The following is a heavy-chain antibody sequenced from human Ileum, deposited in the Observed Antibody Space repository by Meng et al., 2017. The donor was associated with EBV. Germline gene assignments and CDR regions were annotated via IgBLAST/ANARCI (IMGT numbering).Heavy chain of an antibody. Sequence: QLQLMQSGAEVKKPXXXXRXSXKASGYTFTHHGISWIRQAPGQGLEWMGWISCYNGDTNYAQKFQGKVTMTTDTSTSTAYMDLRSLRSDDTAVYYCARDSSPPHPHPGWFEPWGQGTLVTVSS. D-gene: IGHD1-14*01. CDR3: ARDSSPPHPHPGWFEP. V-gene: IGHV1-18*01. J-gene: IGHJ5*02. CDR1: GYTFTHHG. CDR2: ISCYNGDT.